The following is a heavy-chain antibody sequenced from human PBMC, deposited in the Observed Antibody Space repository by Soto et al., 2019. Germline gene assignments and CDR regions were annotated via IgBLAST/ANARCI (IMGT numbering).Heavy chain of an antibody. J-gene: IGHJ3*01. D-gene: IGHD1-1*01. CDR3: ARVRTQG. CDR2: ISYDGTNK. V-gene: IGHV3-30*03. Sequence: GSLRLSCAASGFTFSSYGIHWVRQAPGKGLEWVAFISYDGTNKYYADSVKGRFTISRDNSKNTLYLQMDSLRAEDTAVYYCARVRTQGWGQGTMVTVSS. CDR1: GFTFSSYG.